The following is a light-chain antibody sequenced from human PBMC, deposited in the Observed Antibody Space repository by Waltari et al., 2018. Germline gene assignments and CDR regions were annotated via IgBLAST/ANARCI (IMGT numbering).Light chain of an antibody. CDR3: LHYNSYPRT. CDR1: QSISSW. J-gene: IGKJ1*01. V-gene: IGKV1-5*03. Sequence: DIQMTQSPSTLSASVGDRVTIPCRASQSISSWLAWYQQKPGKAPKLLIYKASSLETGVPSRFSGSGSGTEFTLTISSLQSDDFATFYCLHYNSYPRTFGQGTKVEIK. CDR2: KAS.